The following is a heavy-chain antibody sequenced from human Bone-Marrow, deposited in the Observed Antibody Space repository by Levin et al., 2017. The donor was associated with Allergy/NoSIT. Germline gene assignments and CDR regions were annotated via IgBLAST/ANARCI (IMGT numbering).Heavy chain of an antibody. V-gene: IGHV3-53*01. CDR2: IYSSGST. CDR1: GFTVSSNY. CDR3: ARGHYGPYYFDY. J-gene: IGHJ4*02. D-gene: IGHD4-17*01. Sequence: GGSLRLSCAASGFTVSSNYMSWVRQAPGKGLEWVSVIYSSGSTYYADSVKGRFTISRDNSKNTLYLQMNSLRAEDTAVYYCARGHYGPYYFDYWGQGTLVTVSS.